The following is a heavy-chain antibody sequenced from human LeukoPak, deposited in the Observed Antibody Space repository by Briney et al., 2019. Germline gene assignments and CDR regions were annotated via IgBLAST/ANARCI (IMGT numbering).Heavy chain of an antibody. Sequence: PGGSLRLSCAASGFTFSSYSMDWVRQAPGKGLEWVSYISSSSSTIYYADSVKGRFTISRDNAKNSLYLQMNSLRAEDTAVYYCARGAGFRFSPFDYWGQGTLVTVSS. D-gene: IGHD3-16*01. CDR3: ARGAGFRFSPFDY. CDR2: ISSSSSTI. J-gene: IGHJ4*02. CDR1: GFTFSSYS. V-gene: IGHV3-48*01.